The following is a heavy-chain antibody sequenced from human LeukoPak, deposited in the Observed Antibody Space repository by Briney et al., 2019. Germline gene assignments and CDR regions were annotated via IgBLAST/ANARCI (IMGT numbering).Heavy chain of an antibody. CDR2: ISYDGSNK. CDR1: GFTFSSYA. J-gene: IGHJ4*02. CDR3: ARGDQQLVDY. Sequence: PGRSLRLSCAASGFTFSSYAMHWVRQAPGKGLEWVAVISYDGSNKYYADSVKGRFTISRDNSKNTLYLQMNSLRAEDTAVYYCARGDQQLVDYWGQGTLVTVSS. D-gene: IGHD6-13*01. V-gene: IGHV3-30-3*01.